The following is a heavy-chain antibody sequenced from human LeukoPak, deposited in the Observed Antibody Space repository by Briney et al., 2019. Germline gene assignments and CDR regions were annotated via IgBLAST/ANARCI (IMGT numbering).Heavy chain of an antibody. CDR1: GFTFSSYA. D-gene: IGHD4-17*01. J-gene: IGHJ3*02. CDR3: ASTVYGDFPDAFDI. CDR2: ISGSGGST. Sequence: SGGSLRLSCAASGFTFSSYAMSWVRQAPGKGLEWVSAISGSGGSTYYADSVKGRFTIFRDNSKNTLYLQMNSLRAEDTAVYYWASTVYGDFPDAFDIWGQGTMVTVSS. V-gene: IGHV3-23*01.